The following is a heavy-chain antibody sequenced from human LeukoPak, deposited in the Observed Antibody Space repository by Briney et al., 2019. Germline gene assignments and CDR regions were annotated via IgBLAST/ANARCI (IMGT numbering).Heavy chain of an antibody. CDR2: IIPIFGTA. J-gene: IGHJ5*02. Sequence: ASVKVSCKASGGTFSSYAISWVRQAPGQGLEWMGGIIPIFGTANYAQKFQGRVTITADKSTSTAYMELSSLRSEDTAVYYCARDPGASGSYSLDWFDPWGQGTLVTVSS. CDR1: GGTFSSYA. CDR3: ARDPGASGSYSLDWFDP. V-gene: IGHV1-69*06. D-gene: IGHD1-26*01.